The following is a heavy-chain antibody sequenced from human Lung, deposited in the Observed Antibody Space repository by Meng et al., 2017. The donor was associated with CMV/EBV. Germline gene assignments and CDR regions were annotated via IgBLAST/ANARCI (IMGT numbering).Heavy chain of an antibody. D-gene: IGHD2-15*01. CDR1: SYW. V-gene: IGHV3-74*01. CDR3: ARGAPYYCSGGSCYSQPFDY. Sequence: SYWMYWVRQAPGKGLVWVSRIAADGSRTNYADSVKGRITISRDNAKDTLYLHMNSLRAEDSAVYYCARGAPYYCSGGSCYSQPFDYWGQGTLVTVSS. CDR2: IAADGSRT. J-gene: IGHJ4*02.